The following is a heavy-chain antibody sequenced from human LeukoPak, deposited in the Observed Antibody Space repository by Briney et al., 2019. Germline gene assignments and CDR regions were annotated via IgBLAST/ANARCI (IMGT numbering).Heavy chain of an antibody. V-gene: IGHV3-21*01. CDR3: ARAYCSGGSCYTFDY. CDR2: ISSSNSYI. CDR1: RFTFSSYI. Sequence: GGSLRLFCAASRFTFSSYIVNWVRQAPGKGLECGSSISSSNSYINYADPVKGRFTISRDNAKNSLYLQMNSLKAEDTAVSYCARAYCSGGSCYTFDYWGQGTLVTVSS. J-gene: IGHJ4*02. D-gene: IGHD2-15*01.